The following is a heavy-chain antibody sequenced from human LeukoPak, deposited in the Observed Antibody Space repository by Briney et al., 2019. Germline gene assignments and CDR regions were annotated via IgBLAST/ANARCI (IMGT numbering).Heavy chain of an antibody. D-gene: IGHD3-22*01. J-gene: IGHJ4*02. Sequence: GGSLRLSCAASGFTFSSYAMHWVRQAPGKGLEWVAVMSYDGSNKYYADSVKGRFTISRDNSKNTLYLQMNSLRAEDTAVYYCARDHYYDSSGYLPPDYWGQGTLVTVSS. CDR3: ARDHYYDSSGYLPPDY. CDR2: MSYDGSNK. V-gene: IGHV3-30*04. CDR1: GFTFSSYA.